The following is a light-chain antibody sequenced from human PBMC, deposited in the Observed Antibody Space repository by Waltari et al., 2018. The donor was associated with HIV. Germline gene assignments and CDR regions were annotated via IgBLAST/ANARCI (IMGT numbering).Light chain of an antibody. V-gene: IGLV2-23*02. Sequence: QSALTQPASVSGYPGQSITISCTGTSSDVGSYNLFPWYQQNPDKAPKLMIYEVSKRPSGVSNRFSGSKSGNTASLTISGRQAEDEAAYYCCSYAGSSTLIFGGGTKLTVL. CDR3: CSYAGSSTLI. CDR2: EVS. CDR1: SSDVGSYNL. J-gene: IGLJ2*01.